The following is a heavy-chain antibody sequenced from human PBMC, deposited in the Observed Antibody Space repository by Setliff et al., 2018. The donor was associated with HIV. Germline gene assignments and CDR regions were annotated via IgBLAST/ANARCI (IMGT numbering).Heavy chain of an antibody. D-gene: IGHD4-17*01. CDR1: GYTFTGYY. CDR3: AKSSADYGDYFSFDY. Sequence: ASVKVSCKTSGYTFTGYYIHWVRLAPGQGLEWMGRINPNSGGTSYAQKFQGRVTMTRDTSISTAYMDVSRLRSDDTAVYYCAKSSADYGDYFSFDYWGQGTLVTVSS. J-gene: IGHJ4*02. CDR2: INPNSGGT. V-gene: IGHV1-2*06.